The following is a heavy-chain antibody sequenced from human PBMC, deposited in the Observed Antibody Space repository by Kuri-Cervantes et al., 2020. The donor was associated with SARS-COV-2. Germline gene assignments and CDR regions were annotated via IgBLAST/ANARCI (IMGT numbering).Heavy chain of an antibody. Sequence: SETLSLTCAVYGGSFSGYYWSWIRQPPGKGLEWIGEINHSGSTNYNPSLKSRVTISVDTSKNQFSLKLSSVTAADTAVYYCARLWGQPSSSLSYWYFDLWGRGTLVTVSS. J-gene: IGHJ2*01. CDR1: GGSFSGYY. V-gene: IGHV4-34*01. CDR2: INHSGST. CDR3: ARLWGQPSSSLSYWYFDL. D-gene: IGHD6-13*01.